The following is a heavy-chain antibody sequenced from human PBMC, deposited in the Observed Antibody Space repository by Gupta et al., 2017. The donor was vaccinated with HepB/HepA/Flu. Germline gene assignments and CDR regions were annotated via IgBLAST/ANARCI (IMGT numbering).Heavy chain of an antibody. Sequence: EVQLLESGGGLVQPGGSLRLSCEASGFTFSSYAMSWVRQAPGKGLEWVSGISGSGATTYYADSVKGRFTIFRDNSNNTLYLQMNSQRGEDTAVYYCAKDMTRSSACYAFDHWGQGTLVTVSS. CDR2: ISGSGATT. CDR3: AKDMTRSSACYAFDH. J-gene: IGHJ4*02. V-gene: IGHV3-23*01. CDR1: GFTFSSYA. D-gene: IGHD2-2*01.